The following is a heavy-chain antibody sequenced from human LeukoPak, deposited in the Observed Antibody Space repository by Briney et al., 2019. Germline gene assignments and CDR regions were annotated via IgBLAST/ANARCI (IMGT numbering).Heavy chain of an antibody. CDR3: ARGRLLWFRELLSRSGWFDP. D-gene: IGHD3-10*01. CDR2: INHSGST. J-gene: IGHJ5*02. CDR1: GGSFSGYY. Sequence: PSETLSLTCAVYGGSFSGYYWSWIRQPPGKGLEWIGEINHSGSTNYNPSLKSRVTISVDTSKNQFSLKLSSVTAADTAVYYCARGRLLWFRELLSRSGWFDPWGQGTLVTVSS. V-gene: IGHV4-34*01.